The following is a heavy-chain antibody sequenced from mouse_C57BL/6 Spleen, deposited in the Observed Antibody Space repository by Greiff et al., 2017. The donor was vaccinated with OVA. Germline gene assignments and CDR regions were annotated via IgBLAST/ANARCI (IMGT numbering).Heavy chain of an antibody. CDR2: IDPSDSYT. J-gene: IGHJ3*01. V-gene: IGHV1-69*01. CDR3: ARGFYYGSSYGAY. CDR1: GYTFTSYW. D-gene: IGHD1-1*01. Sequence: VQLQQPGAELVMPGASVKLSCKASGYTFTSYWMHWVKQRPGQGLEWIGEIDPSDSYTNYNQKFKGKSTLTVDKSSSTAYMQLSSLTSEDSAVYYCARGFYYGSSYGAYWGQGTLVTVSA.